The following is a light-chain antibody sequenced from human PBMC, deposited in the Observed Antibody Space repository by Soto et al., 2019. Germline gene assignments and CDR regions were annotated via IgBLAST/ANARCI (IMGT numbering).Light chain of an antibody. CDR2: GAS. V-gene: IGKV3-15*01. CDR3: QQYNSWPPFT. J-gene: IGKJ2*01. CDR1: QSVSSN. Sequence: EIVMTQSPATLSVSPGERATLSCRASQSVSSNLAWYQQKPGQAPRLLIYGASTRATGVPARFSGSGSGTEITLPISSLQSEDSSVYSCQQYNSWPPFTFGQGTKVEIK.